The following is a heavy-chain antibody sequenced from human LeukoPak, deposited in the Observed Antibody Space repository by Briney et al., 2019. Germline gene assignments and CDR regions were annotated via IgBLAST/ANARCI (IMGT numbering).Heavy chain of an antibody. J-gene: IGHJ6*03. CDR1: GFTFSSYA. Sequence: GGSLRLSCAASGFTFSSYAMSWVRQAPGKGLEWVSTISGSGGSTYYADSVKGRFTISRDNSKNTLYLQMNSLRAEDTAVYYCAKVLTPQYYYYYYMDVWGKGTTVTVSS. CDR2: ISGSGGST. CDR3: AKVLTPQYYYYYYMDV. V-gene: IGHV3-23*01.